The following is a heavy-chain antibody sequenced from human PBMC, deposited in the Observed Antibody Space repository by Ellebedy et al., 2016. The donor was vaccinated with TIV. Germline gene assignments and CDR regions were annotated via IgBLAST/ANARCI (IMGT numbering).Heavy chain of an antibody. CDR1: GYTFTSYG. V-gene: IGHV1-18*01. J-gene: IGHJ4*02. CDR2: ISAYNGNT. Sequence: ASVKVSXXASGYTFTSYGISWVRQAPGQGLEWMGWISAYNGNTNYAQKLQGRVTMTTDTSTSTAYMELRSLRSDDTAVYYCARDQDCSGGSCYSTPFDYWGQGTLVTVSS. CDR3: ARDQDCSGGSCYSTPFDY. D-gene: IGHD2-15*01.